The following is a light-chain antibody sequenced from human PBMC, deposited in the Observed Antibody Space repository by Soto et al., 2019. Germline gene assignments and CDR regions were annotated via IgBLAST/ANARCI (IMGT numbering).Light chain of an antibody. CDR1: QSVSSNY. J-gene: IGKJ4*01. Sequence: EIVLTQSPGTLSLSPGERATLSCRASQSVSSNYLAWYQQKPGQAPRLLIYGASSRATGIPDRFSGSGSGTDFTLNIRRLEPEDFAVYYCQQYCGSPRVTFGGGTKVEIK. CDR3: QQYCGSPRVT. CDR2: GAS. V-gene: IGKV3-20*01.